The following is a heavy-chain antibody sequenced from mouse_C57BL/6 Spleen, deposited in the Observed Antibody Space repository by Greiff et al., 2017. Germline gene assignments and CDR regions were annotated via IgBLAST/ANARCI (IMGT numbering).Heavy chain of an antibody. CDR3: ARREYYYGSGGDY. Sequence: QVQLQQSDAELVKPGASVKISCKVSGYTFTDHTIHWMKQRPEQGLEWIGYIYPRDGSPKYNEKFKGKATLTADKSSGTAYMQLNSLTSEDSAVDFCARREYYYGSGGDYWGQGTALTVSS. CDR2: IYPRDGSP. D-gene: IGHD1-1*01. J-gene: IGHJ2*01. CDR1: GYTFTDHT. V-gene: IGHV1-78*01.